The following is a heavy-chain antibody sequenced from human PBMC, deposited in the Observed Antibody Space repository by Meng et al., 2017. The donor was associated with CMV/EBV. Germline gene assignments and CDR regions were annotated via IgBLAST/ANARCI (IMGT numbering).Heavy chain of an antibody. J-gene: IGHJ4*02. Sequence: FSCYWMHWVRQAPGKGLVWVSRINSDGSSTSYADSVKGRFTISRDNAKNTLYLQMNSLRAEDTAVYYCAREDVLRFLEWLSGRQPPDYWGQGTLVTVSS. D-gene: IGHD3-3*01. CDR3: AREDVLRFLEWLSGRQPPDY. CDR1: FSCYW. CDR2: INSDGSST. V-gene: IGHV3-74*01.